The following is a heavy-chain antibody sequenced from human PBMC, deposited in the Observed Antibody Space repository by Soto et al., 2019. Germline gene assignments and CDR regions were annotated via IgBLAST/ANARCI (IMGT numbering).Heavy chain of an antibody. CDR1: GFTFSSYA. J-gene: IGHJ4*02. V-gene: IGHV3-23*01. D-gene: IGHD6-25*01. Sequence: GGFLRLSCAASGFTFSSYAMSWVRQAPGKGLEWVSAISGSGGSTYYADSVKGRFTISRDNSKNTLYLQMNSLRAEDTAVYYCAKGRLRPIDYFDYWGQGTLVTVSS. CDR3: AKGRLRPIDYFDY. CDR2: ISGSGGST.